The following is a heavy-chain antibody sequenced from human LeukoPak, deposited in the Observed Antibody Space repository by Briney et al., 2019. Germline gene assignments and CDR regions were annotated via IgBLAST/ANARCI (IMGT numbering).Heavy chain of an antibody. D-gene: IGHD3-9*01. CDR1: GFSFSRYA. V-gene: IGHV3-23*01. CDR3: AIEPLYDMLTTTLNI. J-gene: IGHJ3*02. CDR2: ISGRSGDT. Sequence: PGGSLRLSCAASGFSFSRYAMNWVRQAHGKGLEWVSSISGRSGDTYYADSVKGRFTISRDNSKNTLYLQMNSVRADDTAVYCCAIEPLYDMLTTTLNIWGKGTMVTVSS.